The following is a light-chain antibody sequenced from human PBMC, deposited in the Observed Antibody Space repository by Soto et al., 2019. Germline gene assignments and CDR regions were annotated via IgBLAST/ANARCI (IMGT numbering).Light chain of an antibody. V-gene: IGKV1-33*01. CDR1: QDISNY. Sequence: IQMTQSPSSLSASVGDRVTITCQASQDISNYLNWYQQKPGKAPKLLIYKASTLKSGVPSRFSGSGSGTDFTLTISCLQSEDFATYYCQQYYSYPLTFGQGTRLEIK. CDR3: QQYYSYPLT. CDR2: KAS. J-gene: IGKJ5*01.